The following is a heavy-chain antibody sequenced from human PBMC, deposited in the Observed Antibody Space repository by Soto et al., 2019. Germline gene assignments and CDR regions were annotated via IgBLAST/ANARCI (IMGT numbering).Heavy chain of an antibody. V-gene: IGHV4-31*03. CDR1: GGSISSGDYY. CDR3: AREAIVVVPAPSYYFDY. CDR2: IYYSGGA. Sequence: SETLSLTCTVSGGSISSGDYYWSWIRQRPGKGLEWIGYIYYSGGAYYNPSLGSRVTVSVDTSKNQFSLKLSSVTAADTAVYYCAREAIVVVPAPSYYFDYWGQGTLVTVSS. D-gene: IGHD2-2*01. J-gene: IGHJ4*02.